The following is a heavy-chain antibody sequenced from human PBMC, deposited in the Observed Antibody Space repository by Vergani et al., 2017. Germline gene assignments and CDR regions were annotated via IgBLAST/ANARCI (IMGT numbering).Heavy chain of an antibody. Sequence: QVQLVESGGGVVQPGGSRRLSCAASGFTFSSYGMHWVRQVPGKGLEWVAFIQKDGIDKFYADSVRGRFTISRDISKNTLYLEMNSLSAEDTALYQCVKDHPVFDEWGRGTLVSVS. V-gene: IGHV3-30*02. J-gene: IGHJ4*02. CDR1: GFTFSSYG. CDR2: IQKDGIDK. CDR3: VKDHPVFDE.